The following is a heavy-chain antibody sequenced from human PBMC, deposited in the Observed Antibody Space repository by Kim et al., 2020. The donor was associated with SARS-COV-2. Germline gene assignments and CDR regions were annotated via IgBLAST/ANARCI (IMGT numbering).Heavy chain of an antibody. Sequence: GGSLRLSCAASGFTFSGSDIHWVRQASDKGLDWVGRIKTKSESYATAYAASVQGRFTISRDDSRNTAYLQMNSLKIDDTAVYYCTCRQDIRGLDWGQGALVTVSS. CDR3: TCRQDIRGLD. J-gene: IGHJ4*02. CDR2: IKTKSESYAT. D-gene: IGHD3-10*01. CDR1: GFTFSGSD. V-gene: IGHV3-73*01.